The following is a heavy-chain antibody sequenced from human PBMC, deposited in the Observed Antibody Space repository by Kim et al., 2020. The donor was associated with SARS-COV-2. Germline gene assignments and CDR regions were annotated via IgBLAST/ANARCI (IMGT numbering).Heavy chain of an antibody. Sequence: GGSLRLSCAASGFTFSSYAMHWVRQAPGKGLEWVAVISYDGSNKYYADSVKGRFTISRDNSKNTLYLQMNSLRAEDTAVYYCARADYDSSGYYGGYYYY. V-gene: IGHV3-30*04. CDR2: ISYDGSNK. CDR1: GFTFSSYA. CDR3: ARADYDSSGYYGGYYYY. D-gene: IGHD3-22*01. J-gene: IGHJ6*01.